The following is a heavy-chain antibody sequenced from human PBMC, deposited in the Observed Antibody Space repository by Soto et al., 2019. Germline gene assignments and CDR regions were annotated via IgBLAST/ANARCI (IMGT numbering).Heavy chain of an antibody. Sequence: SETLSLTCTVSGGSISNYYWSWIRQPPGKGLEWIGYIYYSGSTKYNPSLKSRVTISVDTSKNQFSLKLSSVTAADTAVYYCARHLAARGPYYFDYWGQGTLVTVSS. J-gene: IGHJ4*02. CDR1: GGSISNYY. V-gene: IGHV4-59*08. CDR2: IYYSGST. CDR3: ARHLAARGPYYFDY. D-gene: IGHD6-6*01.